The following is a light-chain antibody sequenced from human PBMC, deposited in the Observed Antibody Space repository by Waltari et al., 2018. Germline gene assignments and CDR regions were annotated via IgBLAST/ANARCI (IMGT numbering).Light chain of an antibody. CDR3: MQARQTPWT. Sequence: DIGMTQSPLSLPVSPGEPAPFSCRSSQSLLHSSGYTFLDWYLQKPGQSPQLLIYLVSYRSSGVPDRFSGSGSGTDFTLKISRVEAEDVGLYYCMQARQTPWTFGQGTKVEIK. V-gene: IGKV2-28*01. CDR2: LVS. J-gene: IGKJ1*01. CDR1: QSLLHSSGYTF.